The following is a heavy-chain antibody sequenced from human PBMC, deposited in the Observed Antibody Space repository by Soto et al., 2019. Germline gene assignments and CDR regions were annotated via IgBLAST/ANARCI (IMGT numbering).Heavy chain of an antibody. CDR2: ISWNSGSI. CDR1: GFTFDDYA. V-gene: IGHV3-9*01. J-gene: IGHJ6*04. CDR3: AKDRGLYLGYCSSTSCYMDV. Sequence: GGSLRLSCAASGFTFDDYAMHWVRQAPGKGLEWVSGISWNSGSIGYADSVKGRFTISRDNAKNSLYLQMNSLRAEDTALYYCAKDRGLYLGYCSSTSCYMDVWGKGTTVTVSS. D-gene: IGHD2-2*01.